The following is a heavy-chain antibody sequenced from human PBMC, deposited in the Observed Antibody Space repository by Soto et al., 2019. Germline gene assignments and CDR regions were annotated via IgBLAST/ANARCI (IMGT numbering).Heavy chain of an antibody. CDR1: GYTFTGYY. CDR2: INPNSGGT. J-gene: IGHJ6*04. Sequence: ASVKVSCKASGYTFTGYYMHWVRQAPGQGLEWMGWINPNSGGTNYAQKFQGWVTMTRDTSISTAYMELSRLRSDDTAVYYCARGSHHTRGYSSSGMDAWGKGTTLT. V-gene: IGHV1-2*04. CDR3: ARGSHHTRGYSSSGMDA. D-gene: IGHD3-22*01.